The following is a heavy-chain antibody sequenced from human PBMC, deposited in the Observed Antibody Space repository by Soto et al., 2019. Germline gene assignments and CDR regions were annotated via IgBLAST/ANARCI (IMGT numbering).Heavy chain of an antibody. J-gene: IGHJ5*02. V-gene: IGHV1-3*01. CDR1: GYTFTSYA. Sequence: ASVKVSCKASGYTFTSYAMHWVRQAPGQRLEWMGWINAGNGNTKYSQKFQGRVTITRDTSASTAYMELSSLRSEDTAVYYCASSYYDFWSGQNWFDPWGQGTLVTVSS. CDR2: INAGNGNT. CDR3: ASSYYDFWSGQNWFDP. D-gene: IGHD3-3*01.